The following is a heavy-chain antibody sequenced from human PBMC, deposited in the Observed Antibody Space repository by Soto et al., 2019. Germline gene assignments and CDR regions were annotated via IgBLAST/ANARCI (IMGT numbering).Heavy chain of an antibody. CDR1: GYTFTSYA. Sequence: GGSLRLSCAASGYTFTSYAMHWVRQAPGQRLEWMGWINAGNGNTKYSQKFQGRVTITRDTSASTAYMELSSLRSEDTAVYYCARDLGGWPDYWGQGNLVTVSS. D-gene: IGHD2-15*01. J-gene: IGHJ4*02. CDR2: INAGNGNT. V-gene: IGHV1-3*01. CDR3: ARDLGGWPDY.